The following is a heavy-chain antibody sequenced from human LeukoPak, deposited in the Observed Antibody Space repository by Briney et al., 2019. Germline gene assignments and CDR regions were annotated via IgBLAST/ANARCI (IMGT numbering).Heavy chain of an antibody. Sequence: ASVKVSCKASGGTFSSYAISWVRQAPGQGLEWMGMIYPRDGSTSYARRFQDRVTVTRDTSTSTVHMELSGLRSEDTAVYYCARDQEGFDYWGQGTQVTVSS. CDR3: ARDQEGFDY. V-gene: IGHV1-46*01. CDR1: GGTFSSYA. CDR2: IYPRDGST. J-gene: IGHJ4*02.